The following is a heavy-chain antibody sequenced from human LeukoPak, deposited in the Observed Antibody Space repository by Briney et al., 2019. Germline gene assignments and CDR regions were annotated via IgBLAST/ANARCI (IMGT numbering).Heavy chain of an antibody. V-gene: IGHV4-59*01. CDR1: GGSISSYY. J-gene: IGHJ4*02. CDR2: IYYSGST. Sequence: SETLSLTSTVSGGSISSYYWSWIRQPPGKGLEWIGYIYYSGSTNYNPSLKSRVTISVDTSKNQFSLKLSSVTAADTAVYYCARDNGIAVAGPRFDYWGQGTLVTVSS. CDR3: ARDNGIAVAGPRFDY. D-gene: IGHD6-19*01.